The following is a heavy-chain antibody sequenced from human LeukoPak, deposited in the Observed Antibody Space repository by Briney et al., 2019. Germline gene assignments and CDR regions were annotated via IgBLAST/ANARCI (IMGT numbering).Heavy chain of an antibody. CDR3: ARDLLSYDSSGSDAFDI. V-gene: IGHV3-30-3*01. J-gene: IGHJ3*02. CDR2: ISYDGSNK. CDR1: GFTFSSYA. D-gene: IGHD3-22*01. Sequence: GGSLRLSRAASGFTFSSYAMHWVRQAPGKGLEWVAVISYDGSNKYYADSVKGRFTISRDNSKNTLYLQMNSPRAEDTAVYYCARDLLSYDSSGSDAFDIWGQGTMVTVSS.